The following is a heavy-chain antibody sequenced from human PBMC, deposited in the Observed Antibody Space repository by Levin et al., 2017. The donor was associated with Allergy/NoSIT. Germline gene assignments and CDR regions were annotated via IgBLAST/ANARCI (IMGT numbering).Heavy chain of an antibody. D-gene: IGHD6-13*01. CDR1: GFTFSTYA. CDR3: AKAVATNSWYKGFDY. Sequence: GESLKISCAASGFTFSTYAMSWVRQAPGKGLEWVSAISGSGGSTYYADSVKGRFTISRDNSKNTLYLQMNSLRAEDTAVYYCAKAVATNSWYKGFDYWGQGTLVTVSS. J-gene: IGHJ4*02. CDR2: ISGSGGST. V-gene: IGHV3-23*01.